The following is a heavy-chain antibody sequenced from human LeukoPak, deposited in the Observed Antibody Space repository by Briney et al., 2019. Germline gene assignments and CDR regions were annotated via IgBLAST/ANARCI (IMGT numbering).Heavy chain of an antibody. CDR1: GFTFSGSA. CDR3: TGDSFDSSVKFDY. CDR2: IRSKANNYAT. J-gene: IGHJ4*02. V-gene: IGHV3-73*01. Sequence: GGSLRLSCVVSGFTFSGSAVHWVRQASGKGLEWVGRIRSKANNYATAYAASVKGRFTISRDDSKNTAYLQMNSLKTEDTAVYYCTGDSFDSSVKFDYWGQGTLVTVSS. D-gene: IGHD3-22*01.